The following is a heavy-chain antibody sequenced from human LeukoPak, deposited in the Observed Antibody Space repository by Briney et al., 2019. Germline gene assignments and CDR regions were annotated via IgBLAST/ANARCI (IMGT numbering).Heavy chain of an antibody. CDR2: ISSSSSYI. Sequence: GGSLRLYCAASGFTFSSYSMNWVRQAPGKGLEWVSSISSSSSYIYYADSVKGRFTISRDNAKNSLYLQMNSLRAEDTAVYYCARVSYDFWSGYINPYYYYGMDVWGQGTTVTVSS. J-gene: IGHJ6*02. CDR3: ARVSYDFWSGYINPYYYYGMDV. CDR1: GFTFSSYS. V-gene: IGHV3-21*01. D-gene: IGHD3-3*01.